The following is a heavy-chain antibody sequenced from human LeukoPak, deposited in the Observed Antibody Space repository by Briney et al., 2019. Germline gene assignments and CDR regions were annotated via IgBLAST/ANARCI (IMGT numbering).Heavy chain of an antibody. J-gene: IGHJ4*02. CDR2: ISAYNGNT. D-gene: IGHD1-26*01. V-gene: IGHV1-18*01. CDR3: ARDRIVGATDNRGDFDY. Sequence: ASVKVSCKASGYTFTSYGISWVRQAPGQGLEWMGWISAYNGNTNYAQKLQGRVTVTTDTSTSTAHMELRSLRSDDTAVYYCARDRIVGATDNRGDFDYWGQGTLVTVSS. CDR1: GYTFTSYG.